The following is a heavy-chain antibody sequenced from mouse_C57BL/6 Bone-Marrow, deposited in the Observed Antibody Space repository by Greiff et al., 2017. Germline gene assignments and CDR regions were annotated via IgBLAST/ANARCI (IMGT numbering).Heavy chain of an antibody. J-gene: IGHJ3*01. Sequence: AASGFSFNTYAMNWVRQAPGKGLEWVARIRSKSNNYATYYADSVKDRFTISRDDSESMLYLQMNNLKTEDTAMYYCVRDYGSSPWFAYWGQGTLVTVSA. CDR1: GFSFNTYA. D-gene: IGHD1-1*01. CDR3: VRDYGSSPWFAY. CDR2: IRSKSNNYAT. V-gene: IGHV10-1*01.